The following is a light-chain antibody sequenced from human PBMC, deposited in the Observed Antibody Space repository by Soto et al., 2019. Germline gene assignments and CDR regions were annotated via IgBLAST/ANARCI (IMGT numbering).Light chain of an antibody. CDR1: QSVDSN. V-gene: IGKV3-15*01. J-gene: IGKJ3*01. CDR3: QQYNSWPRT. Sequence: EIVMTQSPATLSVSPGERATLSCRASQSVDSNVAWYQQKPGQAPRLLIYGAVTRATGIPARVSGSGSGTEFTLTISSLQSEDFGVYYCQQYNSWPRTFGPGTKVDVK. CDR2: GAV.